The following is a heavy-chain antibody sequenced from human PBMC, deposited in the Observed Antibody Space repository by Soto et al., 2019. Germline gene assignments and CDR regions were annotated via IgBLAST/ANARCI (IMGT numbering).Heavy chain of an antibody. Sequence: ASVKVSCKASVFSVDATYCIHWVRRAPGQGLEWMGSINPNSGDTNYAQKLQGRVTMTTDTSTSTAYMELRSLRSDDTAVYYCARDSLVRGVTQRSYYYYGMDVWGQGTTVTVSS. D-gene: IGHD3-10*01. CDR1: VFSVDATYC. J-gene: IGHJ6*02. CDR3: ARDSLVRGVTQRSYYYYGMDV. CDR2: INPNSGDT. V-gene: IGHV1-18*04.